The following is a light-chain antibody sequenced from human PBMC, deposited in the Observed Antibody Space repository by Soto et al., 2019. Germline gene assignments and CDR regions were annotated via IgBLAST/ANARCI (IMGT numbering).Light chain of an antibody. CDR1: QTISSW. Sequence: QMTKSPSTLSGSVGDRVTIACRASQTISSWLAWYQQKPGKAPKLLIYKASTLKSGVPSRFSGSGSGTDFTLTISSLEPEDFAVYYCQQRSNWLWTFGQGTKVDI. CDR2: KAS. CDR3: QQRSNWLWT. V-gene: IGKV1-5*03. J-gene: IGKJ1*01.